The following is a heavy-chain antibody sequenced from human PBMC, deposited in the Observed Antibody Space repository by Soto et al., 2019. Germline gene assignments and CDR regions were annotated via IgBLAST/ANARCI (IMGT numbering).Heavy chain of an antibody. CDR3: ARGERSGYYVADY. D-gene: IGHD3-3*01. Sequence: QVQLQETGPGLVKPSQTLSLTCTVSGYSISSGGYYWSWIRQFPGRGLEWIGYIFYDGRTGYNPSLKSRISISVDSSKNQFSLRLSSVTAADTAVYFCARGERSGYYVADYWGQGTLVTVSS. CDR2: IFYDGRT. J-gene: IGHJ4*02. V-gene: IGHV4-31*03. CDR1: GYSISSGGYY.